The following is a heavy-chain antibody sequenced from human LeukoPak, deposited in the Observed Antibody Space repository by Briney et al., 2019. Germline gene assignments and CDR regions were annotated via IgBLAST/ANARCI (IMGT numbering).Heavy chain of an antibody. CDR2: ISSSGSTI. Sequence: GGSPRLSCAASGFTFSSYEMNWVRQAPGKGLEWVSYISSSGSTIYYADSMKGRFTISRDNAKNSLSLQMNSLRAEDTAVYYCAREGSTYNYFDYWGQGTLVAVSS. J-gene: IGHJ4*02. CDR1: GFTFSSYE. D-gene: IGHD5/OR15-5a*01. V-gene: IGHV3-48*03. CDR3: AREGSTYNYFDY.